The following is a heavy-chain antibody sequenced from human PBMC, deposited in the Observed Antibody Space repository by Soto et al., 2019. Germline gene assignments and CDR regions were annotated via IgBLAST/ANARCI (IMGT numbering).Heavy chain of an antibody. Sequence: QLQLQESGPGLVKPSETLSLTCTVSGGSISSSSYYWGWIRQPPGKGMEWIGSIYYSGSTYYNPSLKSRVTISVDTSKKHFSLKMISVTAADTAVYYCARHIYEGSSWWPKTQQDWYFDLWGRGTLVTVSS. V-gene: IGHV4-39*01. J-gene: IGHJ2*01. CDR3: ARHIYEGSSWWPKTQQDWYFDL. D-gene: IGHD6-13*01. CDR1: GGSISSSSYY. CDR2: IYYSGST.